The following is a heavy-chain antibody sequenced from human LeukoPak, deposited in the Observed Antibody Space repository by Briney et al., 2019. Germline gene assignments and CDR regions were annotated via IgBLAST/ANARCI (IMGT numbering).Heavy chain of an antibody. CDR3: ARDHGRLGAQGFDP. CDR1: GGSISSGGYY. V-gene: IGHV4-31*03. D-gene: IGHD1-26*01. Sequence: SQTLSLTCTVSGGSISSGGYYWSWIRQHPGKGLEWIGYIYYSGSTYYNPSLKSRVTISVDTSKNQFSLKLSSVTAADTAVYYCARDHGRLGAQGFDPWGQGTLVTVSS. J-gene: IGHJ5*02. CDR2: IYYSGST.